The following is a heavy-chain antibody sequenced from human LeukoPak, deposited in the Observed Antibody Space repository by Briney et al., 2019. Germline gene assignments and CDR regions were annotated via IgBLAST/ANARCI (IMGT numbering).Heavy chain of an antibody. CDR2: IYHSGST. CDR3: AREKGNMDV. V-gene: IGHV4-30-2*01. Sequence: SSETLSLTCTVSGGSISSGGYYWSWIRQPPGKGLEWIGYIYHSGSTYYNPSLKSRVTISVDRSKNQFSLKLSSVTAADTAVYYCAREKGNMDVWGKGTTVTVSS. J-gene: IGHJ6*03. CDR1: GGSISSGGYY. D-gene: IGHD3-10*01.